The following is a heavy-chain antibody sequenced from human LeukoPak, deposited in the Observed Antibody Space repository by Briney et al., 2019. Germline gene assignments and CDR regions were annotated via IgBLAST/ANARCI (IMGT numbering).Heavy chain of an antibody. Sequence: SETLSLTCAVYGGSFSGYYWSWIRQPPGKGLEWIGEINHSGSTNYNPSLKSRVTISVDTSKNQFSLKLSSVTAADTAVYYCARATGQNYGDYDFDYWGQGTLVTVSS. CDR3: ARATGQNYGDYDFDY. CDR1: GGSFSGYY. J-gene: IGHJ4*02. CDR2: INHSGST. D-gene: IGHD4-17*01. V-gene: IGHV4-34*01.